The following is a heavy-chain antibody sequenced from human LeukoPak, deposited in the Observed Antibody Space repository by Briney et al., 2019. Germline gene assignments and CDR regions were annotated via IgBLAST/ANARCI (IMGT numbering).Heavy chain of an antibody. CDR2: ISSSGSTI. J-gene: IGHJ6*04. Sequence: PGGSLRLSCAASGFTFSSYEMNWVRQAPGKGLEWVSYISSSGSTIYYADSVKGRFTISRDNAKNSLYLQMNSLRAEDTAVYYCVRDSLLYCSSNSCYNLGMDVWGKGTTVTVSS. CDR3: VRDSLLYCSSNSCYNLGMDV. V-gene: IGHV3-48*03. CDR1: GFTFSSYE. D-gene: IGHD2-2*01.